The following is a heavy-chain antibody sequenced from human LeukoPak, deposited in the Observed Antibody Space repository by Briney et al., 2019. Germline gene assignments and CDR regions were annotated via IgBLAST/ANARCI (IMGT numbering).Heavy chain of an antibody. CDR1: GGSISSGSYY. V-gene: IGHV4-61*02. CDR3: ARAQRGIYSSGWYPDY. J-gene: IGHJ4*02. Sequence: SETLSLTCTVSGGSISSGSYYWSWIRQPAGKGLEWIGRIYTSGSTYYNPSLKSRVTISVDRSKNQFSLKLSSVTAADTAVYYCARAQRGIYSSGWYPDYWGQGTLVTVSS. CDR2: IYTSGST. D-gene: IGHD6-19*01.